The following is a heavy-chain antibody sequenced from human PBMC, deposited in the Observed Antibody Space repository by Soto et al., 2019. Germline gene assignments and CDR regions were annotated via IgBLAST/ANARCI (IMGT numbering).Heavy chain of an antibody. Sequence: GGSLRLSCAASGFTFSNYAMTWVRQAPGKGLEWVSSLSGSGGSTYYADSVKGRFTISRDNSKNTLYLDMDSLRAEDTAAYYCEKAPNWLWSPLEYCGQTAQVSVSS. CDR2: LSGSGGST. CDR3: EKAPNWLWSPLEY. CDR1: GFTFSNYA. V-gene: IGHV3-23*01. J-gene: IGHJ4*02. D-gene: IGHD2-8*02.